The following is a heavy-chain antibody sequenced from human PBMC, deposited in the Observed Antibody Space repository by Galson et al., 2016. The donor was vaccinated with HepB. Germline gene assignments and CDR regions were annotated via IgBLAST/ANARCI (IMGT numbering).Heavy chain of an antibody. V-gene: IGHV3-23*01. CDR2: ISGSGGTT. Sequence: SLRLSCAASGFTFSSYAMSWVRQAPGKGLEWVSSISGSGGTTYYADSVKGRFTISRDNSKNTLYLQMSSLRAEDTAVYYCAKRGPIYSDYALDYWGQGSLVTVS. CDR3: AKRGPIYSDYALDY. D-gene: IGHD4-11*01. CDR1: GFTFSSYA. J-gene: IGHJ4*02.